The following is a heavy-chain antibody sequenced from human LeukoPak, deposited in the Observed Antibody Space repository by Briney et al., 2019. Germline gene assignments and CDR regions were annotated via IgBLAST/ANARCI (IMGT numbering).Heavy chain of an antibody. CDR2: ITGSGSGI. V-gene: IGHV3-23*01. CDR3: AKWGDYDVLTGYYVSDY. J-gene: IGHJ4*02. D-gene: IGHD3-9*01. Sequence: GGSLRLSCAASGFTFSNYAMSWVRQAPGKGLEWVSAITGSGSGIYYADSMKSRFTISRDSSKNTLYLQINSLRAEDTAVYYCAKWGDYDVLTGYYVSDYWGQGTLVTVSS. CDR1: GFTFSNYA.